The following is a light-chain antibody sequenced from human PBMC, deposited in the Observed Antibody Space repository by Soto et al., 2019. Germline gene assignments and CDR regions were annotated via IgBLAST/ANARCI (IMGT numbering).Light chain of an antibody. CDR2: EVS. CDR3: NSYTSSSTWV. Sequence: QSALTQPASVSGSPGQSITISCTGTSSDVGGYNYVSWYQKHPGKAPKLMIYEVSKRPSGVSNRFSGSKSGNTAALTISGLQAEDEADYYCNSYTSSSTWVFGGGTKLTVL. J-gene: IGLJ3*02. V-gene: IGLV2-14*01. CDR1: SSDVGGYNY.